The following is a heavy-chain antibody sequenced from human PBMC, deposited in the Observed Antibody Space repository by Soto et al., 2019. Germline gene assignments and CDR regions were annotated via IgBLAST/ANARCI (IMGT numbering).Heavy chain of an antibody. CDR3: ARFLWSTPSLYYFDC. D-gene: IGHD2-2*01. V-gene: IGHV2-5*02. CDR1: GFSLSASGVG. CDR2: IYWDDEK. J-gene: IGHJ4*02. Sequence: QITLKESGPTLVKPTQTLTLTCTFSGFSLSASGVGVGWIRQPPGKALEWLALIYWDDEKRYSPSLKSRLTITKDTSKYQVVLTMTNMDPVDTATFYWARFLWSTPSLYYFDCWGQGTLVTVSS.